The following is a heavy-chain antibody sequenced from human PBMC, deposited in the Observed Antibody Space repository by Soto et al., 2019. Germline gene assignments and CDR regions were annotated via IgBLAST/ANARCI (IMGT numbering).Heavy chain of an antibody. D-gene: IGHD6-13*01. CDR2: VNDDGTST. CDR3: TRGRWATSAGRGAH. Sequence: AGGSLTLSFTASGCTFNMYWMYWVRQVAGKGLVWVSPVNDDGTSTDYADSVKSRFTISTDNARDTLSLQMNDLSDEDTGLYLCTRGRWATSAGRGAHWGRGTQVT. V-gene: IGHV3-74*01. J-gene: IGHJ4*02. CDR1: GCTFNMYW.